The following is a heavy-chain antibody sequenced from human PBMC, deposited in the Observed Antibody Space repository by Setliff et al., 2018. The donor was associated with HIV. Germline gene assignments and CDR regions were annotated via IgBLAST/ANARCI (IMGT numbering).Heavy chain of an antibody. Sequence: GGSLRLSCTASGFSFDNYAMNWFRQAPGKGLEWVSYISSSVATTYYADSVQGQFTISRDNAKNSLYLQMNSLTAEDTAVYYCARDVSWRVRTYIDYWGQGALVTVSS. V-gene: IGHV3-48*03. CDR3: ARDVSWRVRTYIDY. J-gene: IGHJ4*02. D-gene: IGHD3-3*01. CDR1: GFSFDNYA. CDR2: ISSSVATT.